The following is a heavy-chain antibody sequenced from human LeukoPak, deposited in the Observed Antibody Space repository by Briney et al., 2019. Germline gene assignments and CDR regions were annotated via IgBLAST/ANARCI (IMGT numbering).Heavy chain of an antibody. V-gene: IGHV3-23*01. CDR3: ANKPAGFDP. CDR1: GFTFSSSA. D-gene: IGHD1-14*01. J-gene: IGHJ5*02. Sequence: GGSLRLSCAASGFTFSSSAMGWVRQAPGKGLEWVSSITGSGDYTYYVDSEKGRFTISRDNSKNTLYLQMNSLRADDTAVYYCANKPAGFDPWGQGTLVTVSS. CDR2: ITGSGDYT.